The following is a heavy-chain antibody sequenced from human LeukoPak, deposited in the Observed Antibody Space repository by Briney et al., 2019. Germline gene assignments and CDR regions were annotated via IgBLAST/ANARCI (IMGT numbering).Heavy chain of an antibody. Sequence: GGSLRLSCAASGFTFSSYAMSWVRQAPGKGLEWVSAISGSGGSTYYADSVKGRFTISRDNSKYTLYLQMNSLRAEDTAVYYCAKRAEIFGVVDDAFDIWGKGTMVTVSS. V-gene: IGHV3-23*01. CDR1: GFTFSSYA. CDR3: AKRAEIFGVVDDAFDI. CDR2: ISGSGGST. D-gene: IGHD3-3*01. J-gene: IGHJ3*02.